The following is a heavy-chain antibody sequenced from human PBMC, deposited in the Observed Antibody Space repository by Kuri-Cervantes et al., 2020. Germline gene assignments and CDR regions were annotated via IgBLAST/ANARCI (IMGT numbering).Heavy chain of an antibody. CDR3: AKRDCSSTSCYSRADYYYYYYMDV. V-gene: IGHV3-30*02. CDR2: IRYDGSNK. Sequence: GGSLRLSCAASGFTFSSYGMHWVRQAPGKGLEWVAFIRYDGSNKYYADSVKGRFTISRDNSKNTLYLQMNSLRAEDTAVYYCAKRDCSSTSCYSRADYYYYYYMDVWGKGTTVTVSS. J-gene: IGHJ6*03. CDR1: GFTFSSYG. D-gene: IGHD2-2*01.